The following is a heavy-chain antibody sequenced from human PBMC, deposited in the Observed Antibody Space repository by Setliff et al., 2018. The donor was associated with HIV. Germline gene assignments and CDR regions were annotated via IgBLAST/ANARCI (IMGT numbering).Heavy chain of an antibody. CDR1: GFTFSNYG. D-gene: IGHD3-22*01. CDR3: AKNDNYYYYYMDV. V-gene: IGHV3-23*01. J-gene: IGHJ6*03. Sequence: GGSLRLSCAASGFTFSNYGLSWVRQASGRGLEWVSAISASGANTYYADSVRGRFTISRDNSKNTLFLQMNSLRAEDTAVYYCAKNDNYYYYYMDVWGKGTTVTVSS. CDR2: ISASGANT.